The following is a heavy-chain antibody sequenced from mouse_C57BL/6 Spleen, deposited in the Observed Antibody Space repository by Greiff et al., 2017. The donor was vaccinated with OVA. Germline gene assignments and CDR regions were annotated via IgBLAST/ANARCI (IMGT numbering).Heavy chain of an antibody. CDR1: GYSITSGYY. CDR3: ARDDYDGLDY. CDR2: ISYDGSN. D-gene: IGHD2-4*01. Sequence: EVHLVESGPGLVKPSQSLSLTCSVTGYSITSGYYWNWIRQFPGNKLEWMGYISYDGSNNYNPSLKNRISITRDTSKNQFFLKLNTVTTEDTATYYCARDDYDGLDYWGQGTTLTVSS. V-gene: IGHV3-6*01. J-gene: IGHJ2*01.